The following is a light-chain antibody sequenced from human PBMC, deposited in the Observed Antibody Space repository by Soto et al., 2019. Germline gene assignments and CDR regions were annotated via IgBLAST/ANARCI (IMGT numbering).Light chain of an antibody. CDR3: QQHGSSPPVT. V-gene: IGKV3-20*01. Sequence: EIVLTQAPGTLSLSPGERATLSCRARQRVSGNSLAWYQQKPGQAPRLLIYCASSRAPGIPVRFSGSESGTDFTLTISILEPEDVAVYYSQQHGSSPPVTFGGGTKAELK. J-gene: IGKJ4*02. CDR2: CAS. CDR1: QRVSGNS.